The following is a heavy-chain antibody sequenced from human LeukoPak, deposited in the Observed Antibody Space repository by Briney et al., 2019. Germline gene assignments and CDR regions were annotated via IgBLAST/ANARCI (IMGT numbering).Heavy chain of an antibody. D-gene: IGHD3-10*01. CDR1: GDSISYFY. Sequence: PSETLSLTCSVSGDSISYFYWSWIRQAAGKGLEWIGRISGSGSTGYNASLKSRVTMSVDTSKNQLSLKVISVTAADTAVYYCAKSNGYGLVDIWGHGTMVTVSS. V-gene: IGHV4-4*07. CDR3: AKSNGYGLVDI. CDR2: ISGSGST. J-gene: IGHJ3*02.